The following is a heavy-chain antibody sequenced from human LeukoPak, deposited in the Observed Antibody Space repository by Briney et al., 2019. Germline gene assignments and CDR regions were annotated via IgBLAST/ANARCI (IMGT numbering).Heavy chain of an antibody. J-gene: IGHJ4*02. CDR1: GFTFSSYA. D-gene: IGHD6-13*01. V-gene: IGHV3-23*01. Sequence: GGSLRLSCTASGFTFSSYAMSWVRQAPGKGPEWVSSISGGGGTTFYADSVKGRFTISRDNAKNSLYLQMNSLRAGDTALYYCAKDARFYSTDYYFDYWGQGTLVTVSS. CDR3: AKDARFYSTDYYFDY. CDR2: ISGGGGTT.